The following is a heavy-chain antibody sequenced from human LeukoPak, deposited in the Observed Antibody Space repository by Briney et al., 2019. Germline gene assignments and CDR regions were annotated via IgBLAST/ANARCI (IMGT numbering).Heavy chain of an antibody. CDR2: ISYDGSNK. CDR3: ARDLGTRYDFWSGYFRRFDP. D-gene: IGHD3-3*01. V-gene: IGHV3-30-3*01. CDR1: GFTFSSYA. Sequence: GGSLRLSCAASGFTFSSYAMHWVRQAPGKGLEWVAVISYDGSNKYYADSVMGRFTISRDNSKNTLYLQMNSLRAEDTAVYYCARDLGTRYDFWSGYFRRFDPWGQGTLVTVSS. J-gene: IGHJ5*02.